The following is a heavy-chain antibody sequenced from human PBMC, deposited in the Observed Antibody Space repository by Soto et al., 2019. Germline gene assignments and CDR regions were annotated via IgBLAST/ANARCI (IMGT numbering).Heavy chain of an antibody. CDR3: AKDLQSYGDYDYYCYGMDV. CDR1: GFTFSTYG. Sequence: VQLVESGGGEVQPGRSLTISCVASGFTFSTYGMHWVRQTPGKGLEWVAVISYDGTNKFYSDSVKGRFTISRDNFKNTLTLQMNSLRADDTAVYSCAKDLQSYGDYDYYCYGMDVWGLGTRVTVSS. D-gene: IGHD4-17*01. V-gene: IGHV3-30*18. CDR2: ISYDGTNK. J-gene: IGHJ6*02.